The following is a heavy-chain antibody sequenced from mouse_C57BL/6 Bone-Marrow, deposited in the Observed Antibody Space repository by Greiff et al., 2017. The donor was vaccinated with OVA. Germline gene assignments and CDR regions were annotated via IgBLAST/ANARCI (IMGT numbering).Heavy chain of an antibody. Sequence: EVQLQQSGAELVRPGASVKLSCTASGFNIKDDYMHWVKQRPDQGLEWIGWIDPENGDTEYASKFQGKATITADTSSNTASPQLSTLTSEDTAGYYCTPYGNIDYWGQGTTLTVSS. CDR1: GFNIKDDY. J-gene: IGHJ2*01. CDR3: TPYGNIDY. CDR2: IDPENGDT. V-gene: IGHV14-4*01. D-gene: IGHD2-1*01.